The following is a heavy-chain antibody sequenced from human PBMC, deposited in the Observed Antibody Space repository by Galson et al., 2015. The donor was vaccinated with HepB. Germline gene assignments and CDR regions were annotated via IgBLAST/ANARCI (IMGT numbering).Heavy chain of an antibody. V-gene: IGHV3-23*01. J-gene: IGHJ5*02. Sequence: SLRLSCAASGFTFSSYAMSWVRQAPGKGLEWVSAVSGSGGSTYYADSVKGRFTISRDNSKNTLYLQMNSLRAEDTAVYYCAKVERAAMVRGVTDWFDPWGQGTLVTVSS. D-gene: IGHD3-10*01. CDR3: AKVERAAMVRGVTDWFDP. CDR1: GFTFSSYA. CDR2: VSGSGGST.